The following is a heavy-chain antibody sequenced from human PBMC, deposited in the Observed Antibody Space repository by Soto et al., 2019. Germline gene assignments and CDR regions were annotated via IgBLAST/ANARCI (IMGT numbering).Heavy chain of an antibody. CDR1: GFTVSNNY. CDR3: ARDRGSGWYWFAP. D-gene: IGHD6-19*01. CDR2: IYTGGST. J-gene: IGHJ5*02. Sequence: EGQLVESGGGLVQPGGSLRLSCTASGFTVSNNYINWVRQAPGKGLEWVSVIYTGGSTYYADSVKGRFTISRDNSKNTLYLQMDILRVEDTAVYYWARDRGSGWYWFAPWGQGNLVTVSS. V-gene: IGHV3-66*01.